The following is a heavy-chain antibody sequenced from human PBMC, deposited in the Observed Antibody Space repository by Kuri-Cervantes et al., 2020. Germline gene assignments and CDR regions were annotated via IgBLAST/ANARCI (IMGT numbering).Heavy chain of an antibody. CDR2: ISARSGDT. CDR1: GYTFTSYG. CDR3: ARDTSPYYGNGLPFDY. Sequence: ASVKVSCKASGYTFTSYGISWVRQAPGQGLEWMGWISARSGDTKYAQKFQDRVTMTTDTSTTTAYMELRNLRSDDTAMYFCARDTSPYYGNGLPFDYWGQGTLVTVSS. V-gene: IGHV1-18*01. D-gene: IGHD6-19*01. J-gene: IGHJ4*02.